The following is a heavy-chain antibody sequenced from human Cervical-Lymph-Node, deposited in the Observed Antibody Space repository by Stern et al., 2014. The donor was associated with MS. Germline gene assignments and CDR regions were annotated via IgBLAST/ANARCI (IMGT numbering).Heavy chain of an antibody. CDR3: ARGNWNYEGMGY. D-gene: IGHD1-7*01. CDR2: IWYDGNKK. CDR1: GFTFSNYG. Sequence: VQLVQSGGGVVQPGRSLRLSCAASGFTFSNYGMHWVRQAPGKGLEWLAVIWYDGNKKFYADSGKGRFTISRDNSKNTLYLQMDSLRAEDTAVYYCARGNWNYEGMGYWGQGTLVTVSS. V-gene: IGHV3-33*01. J-gene: IGHJ4*02.